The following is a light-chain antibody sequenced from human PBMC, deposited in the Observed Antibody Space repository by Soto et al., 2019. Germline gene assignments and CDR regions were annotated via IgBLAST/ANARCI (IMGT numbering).Light chain of an antibody. CDR3: MQALQTPVH. CDR2: VAS. Sequence: DIVMTQSPLSLSVTPGEPASISCRSSQSLLHTNGYTYLDWYLQKPGQSPQLLIYVASSLASGVPDRFSASGSGTDFTLTISRVEAEDVGVYYCMQALQTPVHFGQGTKLEI. CDR1: QSLLHTNGYTY. J-gene: IGKJ2*01. V-gene: IGKV2-28*01.